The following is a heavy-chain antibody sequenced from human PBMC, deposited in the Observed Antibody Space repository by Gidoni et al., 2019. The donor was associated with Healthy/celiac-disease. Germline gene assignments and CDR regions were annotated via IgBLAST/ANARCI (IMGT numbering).Heavy chain of an antibody. J-gene: IGHJ4*02. D-gene: IGHD3-3*01. CDR1: GGSISSSSYY. CDR3: ARHKGGGYDFWSGYYPFDY. CDR2: IYYSGST. Sequence: QLQLQESGPGLVKPSETLSLTCTVSGGSISSSSYYWGWLRQPPGKGLAWIGSIYYSGSTYYNPSRQSRVTIAVDTSKNQFSLKLSSVTAADTAVYYCARHKGGGYDFWSGYYPFDYWGQGTLVTVSS. V-gene: IGHV4-39*01.